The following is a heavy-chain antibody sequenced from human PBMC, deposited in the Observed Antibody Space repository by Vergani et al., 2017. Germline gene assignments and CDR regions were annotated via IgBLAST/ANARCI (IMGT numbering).Heavy chain of an antibody. V-gene: IGHV3-53*02. CDR1: GFTVSSNY. D-gene: IGHD3-10*01. CDR2: IYSGGST. CDR3: AREITSTGIDY. J-gene: IGHJ4*02. Sequence: EVQLVETGGGLFQPGGSLRLSCAASGFTVSSNYMSWVRQAPGKGLEWVSVIYSGGSTYYADSVKGRFTISRDNSKNTLYLQMNSLRAEDTAVYYCAREITSTGIDYWGQGTLVTVSS.